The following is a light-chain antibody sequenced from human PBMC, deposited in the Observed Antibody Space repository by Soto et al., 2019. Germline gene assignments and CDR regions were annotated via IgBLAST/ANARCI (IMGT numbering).Light chain of an antibody. V-gene: IGKV4-1*01. CDR3: QQYYITPPTT. J-gene: IGKJ4*01. CDR1: QSVLYSSNNKNY. CDR2: WAS. Sequence: DIVMTQSPDSLAVSLGERDTINCKSSQSVLYSSNNKNYLAWYQQTPGQPPKLLIYWASTRESGVPDRFSGSGSGTDFTLTISSLQAGDVAVYYCQQYYITPPTTFGGGTKVEIK.